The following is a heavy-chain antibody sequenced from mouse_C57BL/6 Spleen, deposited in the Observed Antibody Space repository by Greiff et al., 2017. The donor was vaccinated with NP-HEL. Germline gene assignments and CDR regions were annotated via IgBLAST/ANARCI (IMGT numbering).Heavy chain of an antibody. J-gene: IGHJ4*01. V-gene: IGHV5-16*01. Sequence: EVKLVESEGGLVQPGSSMKLSCTASGFTFSDYYMAWVRQVPEKGLEWVANINYDGSSTYYLDSLKSRFIISRDNAKNILYLQMSSLKSEDTATYYCARDRGHYYGCSYAMDYWGQGTSVTVSS. CDR1: GFTFSDYY. CDR2: INYDGSST. D-gene: IGHD1-1*01. CDR3: ARDRGHYYGCSYAMDY.